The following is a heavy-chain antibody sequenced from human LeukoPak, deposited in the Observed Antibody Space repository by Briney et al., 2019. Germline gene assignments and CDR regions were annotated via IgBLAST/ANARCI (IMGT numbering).Heavy chain of an antibody. CDR2: ITSSNGRT. CDR3: AKGISSISTSLDC. D-gene: IGHD3-3*02. CDR1: GFTFSSYA. Sequence: PGGSLRLSCAASGFTFSSYAMSWVRQAPGKGLEWTSAITSSNGRTYYADSVKGRFTISRDNSKNTLYLQMSSLRAEDTAVYYCAKGISSISTSLDCWGQGTLVTVSS. J-gene: IGHJ4*02. V-gene: IGHV3-23*01.